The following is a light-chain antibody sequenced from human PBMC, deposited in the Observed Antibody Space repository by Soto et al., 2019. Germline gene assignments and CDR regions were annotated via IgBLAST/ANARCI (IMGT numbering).Light chain of an antibody. V-gene: IGKV3D-15*01. Sequence: IVMTQSPATLSVSPGERATLSCRASQSVSSNLAWYQQKPGQAPRLLIYDASTRASGIPARFSGSGSGTDFTLTISSLQSEDLAVYYCQQYDNWPPLTFGGGTKVDIK. J-gene: IGKJ4*01. CDR1: QSVSSN. CDR2: DAS. CDR3: QQYDNWPPLT.